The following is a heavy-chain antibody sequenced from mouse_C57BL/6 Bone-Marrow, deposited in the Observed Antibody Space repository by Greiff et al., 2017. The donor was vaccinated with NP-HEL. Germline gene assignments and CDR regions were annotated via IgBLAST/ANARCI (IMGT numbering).Heavy chain of an antibody. D-gene: IGHD1-1*01. J-gene: IGHJ1*03. CDR3: ARSGTTVVAPYWYFDV. Sequence: QVQLQQSGAELVRPGTSVKVSCKASGYAFTNYLIEWVKQRPGQGLEWIGVINPGSGGTNYNEKFKGKATLTADKSSSTAYMQLSSLTSDDSAVYFCARSGTTVVAPYWYFDVWGTGTTVTVSS. V-gene: IGHV1-54*01. CDR2: INPGSGGT. CDR1: GYAFTNYL.